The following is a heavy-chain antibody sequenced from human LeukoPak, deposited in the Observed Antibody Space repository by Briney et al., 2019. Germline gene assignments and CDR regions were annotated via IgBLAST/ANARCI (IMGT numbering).Heavy chain of an antibody. D-gene: IGHD5-24*01. V-gene: IGHV1-8*03. Sequence: GASVKVSCKASGYTFTSYDINWVRQATGQGLEWMGWMNPNSGNTGYAQKFQGRVTITRNTSISTAYMELSSLRSEDTAVYYCARDGRRDGYNLTYAFDYWGQGTLVTVSS. CDR2: MNPNSGNT. J-gene: IGHJ4*02. CDR3: ARDGRRDGYNLTYAFDY. CDR1: GYTFTSYD.